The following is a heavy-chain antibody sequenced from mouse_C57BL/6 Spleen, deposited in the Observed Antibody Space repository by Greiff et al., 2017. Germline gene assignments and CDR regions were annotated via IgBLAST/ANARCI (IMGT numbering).Heavy chain of an antibody. D-gene: IGHD2-4*01. V-gene: IGHV5-16*01. CDR1: GFTFSDYY. CDR3: AREGNYDGGRMDY. CDR2: INYDGSST. Sequence: EVKLMESEGGLVQPGSSMKLSCTASGFTFSDYYMAWVRQVPEKGLEWVANINYDGSSTYYLDSLKSRFIISRDNAKNILYLQMSSLKSEDTATYYCAREGNYDGGRMDYWGQGTSVTVSS. J-gene: IGHJ4*01.